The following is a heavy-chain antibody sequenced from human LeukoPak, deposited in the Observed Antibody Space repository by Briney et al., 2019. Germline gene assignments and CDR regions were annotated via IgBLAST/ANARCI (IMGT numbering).Heavy chain of an antibody. CDR2: ISSSGNTI. CDR1: GFTFSDYY. D-gene: IGHD2-2*01. V-gene: IGHV3-11*01. J-gene: IGHJ5*02. CDR3: ARGRCSGASCYGYNWFDP. Sequence: GGSLRLSCAASGFTFSDYYMSWLRQAPGKGLEWVSYISSSGNTILYPDSVKGRFTVSRDNAKNSLYLQMNGLRAEDTAVYYCARGRCSGASCYGYNWFDPWGQGTLVTVSS.